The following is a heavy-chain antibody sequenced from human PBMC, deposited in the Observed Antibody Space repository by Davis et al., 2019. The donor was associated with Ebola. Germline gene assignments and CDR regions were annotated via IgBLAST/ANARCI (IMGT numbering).Heavy chain of an antibody. CDR2: INAGNGNT. Sequence: ASVTVSCKASGYTFTSYAMHWVRQAPGQRLEWMGWINAGNGNTKYSQKFQGRVTITRDTSASTAYMELSSLRSEDTAVYYWARDLKGYYYDSSAVFDLWGRGTLVTVSS. CDR1: GYTFTSYA. J-gene: IGHJ2*01. D-gene: IGHD3-22*01. V-gene: IGHV1-3*01. CDR3: ARDLKGYYYDSSAVFDL.